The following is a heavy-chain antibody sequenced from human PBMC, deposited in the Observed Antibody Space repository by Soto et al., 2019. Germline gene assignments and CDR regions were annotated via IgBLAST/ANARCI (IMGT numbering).Heavy chain of an antibody. D-gene: IGHD2-21*01. Sequence: SETLSLTCSVSGGSINNGGHHWSWIRQHPGRGLECIGYIFQSGATYNYNPSLKSRINISLDTSKSQFFLSLSSVTAADTAVYFCARLFNGTFHDWGQGVLVTVSS. CDR3: ARLFNGTFHD. CDR2: IFQSGATY. CDR1: GGSINNGGHH. J-gene: IGHJ4*02. V-gene: IGHV4-31*03.